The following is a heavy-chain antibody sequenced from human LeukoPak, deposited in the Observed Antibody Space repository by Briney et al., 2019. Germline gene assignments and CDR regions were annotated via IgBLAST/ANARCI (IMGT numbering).Heavy chain of an antibody. CDR1: GGSFSGYY. J-gene: IGHJ4*02. CDR2: INHSGST. CDR3: ARLSYYDSSGYAGPNDY. V-gene: IGHV4-34*01. D-gene: IGHD3-22*01. Sequence: SETLSLTCAVYGGSFSGYYWSWIRQPPGKGLEWIGEINHSGSTNYNPSLKSRVTISVDTPKNQFSLKLSSVTAADTAVYYCARLSYYDSSGYAGPNDYWGQGTLVTVSS.